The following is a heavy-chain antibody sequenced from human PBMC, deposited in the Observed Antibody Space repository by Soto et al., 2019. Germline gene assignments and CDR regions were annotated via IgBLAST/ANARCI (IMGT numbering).Heavy chain of an antibody. V-gene: IGHV5-51*01. CDR3: ARLDSGSYPYYYYYGMDV. Sequence: GESLKISCKGSGNSFTSYWIGWVRQMPGKGLEWMGGIYPGDSNSRYSPSFQGQVTISADNSISTAYLQWSSLKASDTAMYYCARLDSGSYPYYYYYGMDVWGQGTTVTVSS. J-gene: IGHJ6*02. D-gene: IGHD1-26*01. CDR1: GNSFTSYW. CDR2: IYPGDSNS.